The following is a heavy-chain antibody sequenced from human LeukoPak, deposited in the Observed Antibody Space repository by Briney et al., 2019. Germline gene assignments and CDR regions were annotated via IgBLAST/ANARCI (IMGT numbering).Heavy chain of an antibody. Sequence: PGRSLRLSCAASGFTFSSYGMHWVRQAPAKGLEWVAIISYDGSNKYYADSVKGRFTISRDNSKNTLYLQMNSLRAEDTAVYYCAKSTTVTRRGYFDYWGQGTLVTVSS. CDR1: GFTFSSYG. D-gene: IGHD4-17*01. CDR3: AKSTTVTRRGYFDY. V-gene: IGHV3-30*18. J-gene: IGHJ4*02. CDR2: ISYDGSNK.